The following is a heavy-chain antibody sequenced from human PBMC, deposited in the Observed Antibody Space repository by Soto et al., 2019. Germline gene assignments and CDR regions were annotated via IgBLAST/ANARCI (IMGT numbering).Heavy chain of an antibody. Sequence: LKISCKGSGYIFTNYWIGWVRQMPGKGLEWMGIIYPGDSDTKYSPSFQGQVTISADKSINTAYLQWSSLKASDTAMYYCASLSRLEPRSAFDYWGQGTLVTVSS. V-gene: IGHV5-51*01. CDR3: ASLSRLEPRSAFDY. D-gene: IGHD1-1*01. CDR1: GYIFTNYW. CDR2: IYPGDSDT. J-gene: IGHJ4*02.